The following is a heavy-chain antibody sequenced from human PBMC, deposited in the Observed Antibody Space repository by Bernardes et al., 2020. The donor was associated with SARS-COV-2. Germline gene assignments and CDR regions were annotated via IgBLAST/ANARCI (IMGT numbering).Heavy chain of an antibody. CDR1: GGSISSYY. V-gene: IGHV4-59*01. Sequence: TLSLTCTVSGGSISSYYWSWIRQPPGKGLEWIGYIYYSGSTNYNPSLKSRVTISVDTSKNQFSLKLSSVTAADTAVYYCAREGDGYNFGYFDLWGRGTLVTVSS. CDR2: IYYSGST. CDR3: AREGDGYNFGYFDL. D-gene: IGHD5-12*01. J-gene: IGHJ2*01.